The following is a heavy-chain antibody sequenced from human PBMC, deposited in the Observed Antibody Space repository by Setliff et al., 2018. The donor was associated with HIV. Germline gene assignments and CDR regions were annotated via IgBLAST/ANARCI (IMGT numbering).Heavy chain of an antibody. CDR1: GFTFSTYW. CDR3: ANLWELGA. CDR2: INQDGREK. Sequence: PGGSLRLSCAASGFTFSTYWMSWVRQAPGKGLEWVANINQDGREKYYANSVKGRFTISRDNARTSLFLEMRSLRDEDTAVYLCANLWELGAWGQGTLVTVSS. V-gene: IGHV3-7*03. D-gene: IGHD3-16*01. J-gene: IGHJ5*02.